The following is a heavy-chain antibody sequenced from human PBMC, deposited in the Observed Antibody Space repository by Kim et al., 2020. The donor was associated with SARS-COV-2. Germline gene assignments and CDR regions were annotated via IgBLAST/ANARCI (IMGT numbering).Heavy chain of an antibody. V-gene: IGHV3-74*01. CDR3: ARVYSDSYRIDY. D-gene: IGHD1-26*01. J-gene: IGHJ4*02. Sequence: NDAFTMKGRFTITREYAKNTLYLQMDSLRAEDTAVYYCARVYSDSYRIDYWGQGTLVTVSS.